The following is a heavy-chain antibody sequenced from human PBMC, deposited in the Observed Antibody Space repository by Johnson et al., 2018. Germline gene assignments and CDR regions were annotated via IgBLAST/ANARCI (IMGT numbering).Heavy chain of an antibody. D-gene: IGHD2-21*01. J-gene: IGHJ4*02. V-gene: IGHV3-30-3*01. CDR3: ARRAYCGGDRCNLLVMVNVDY. Sequence: QVQLVESGGGVVQPGKSLRLACAASGFSFSDYAMYWVRPAPGKGLEWVAGISYHGSNKYYADSLKGRFTISRDNSKNTLDLQMSSLRVEDTAVYYCARRAYCGGDRCNLLVMVNVDYWGQGILVTVSS. CDR2: ISYHGSNK. CDR1: GFSFSDYA.